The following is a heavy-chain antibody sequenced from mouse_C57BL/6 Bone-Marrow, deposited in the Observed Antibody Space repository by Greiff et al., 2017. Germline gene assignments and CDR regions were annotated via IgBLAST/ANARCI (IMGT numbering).Heavy chain of an antibody. V-gene: IGHV1-74*01. CDR3: AISREDY. CDR1: GYTFTSYW. Sequence: QVQLQQPGAELVKPGASVKVSCTASGYTFTSYWMHWVKQRPGQGLEWIGRIHPSGSDTNYNQKFKGKATLTVDKSSSTAYMQLSSLTSEDSAVYYCAISREDYWGKGTTLTVSS. J-gene: IGHJ2*01. CDR2: IHPSGSDT.